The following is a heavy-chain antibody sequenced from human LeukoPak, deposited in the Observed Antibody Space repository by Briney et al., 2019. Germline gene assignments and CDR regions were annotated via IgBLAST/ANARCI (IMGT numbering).Heavy chain of an antibody. V-gene: IGHV4-39*07. J-gene: IGHJ4*02. CDR3: ARASGITIFGVVIRRDHYFDY. CDR1: GGSISSSSYY. Sequence: SETLSLTCTVSGGSISSSSYYWGWIRQPPGKGLEWIGSIYYSGSTYYNPSLKSRVTISVDTSKNQFSLKLSSVTAADTAVYYCARASGITIFGVVIRRDHYFDYWGQGTLVTVSS. D-gene: IGHD3-3*01. CDR2: IYYSGST.